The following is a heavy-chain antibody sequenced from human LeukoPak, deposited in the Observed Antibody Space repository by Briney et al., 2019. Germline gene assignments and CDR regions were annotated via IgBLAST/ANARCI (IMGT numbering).Heavy chain of an antibody. J-gene: IGHJ4*02. CDR2: IADTGSDT. D-gene: IGHD6-6*01. V-gene: IGHV3-23*01. CDR3: AKRVPYSSSSVYVDS. Sequence: PGGSLRLSCAASGFSFSTYCMSWIRQAPGKGLEWVSAIADTGSDTYYADSVKGRFTISRDNSKNTLHLQMNSLTADDTAIYFCAKRVPYSSSSVYVDSWGQGTLVTVSS. CDR1: GFSFSTYC.